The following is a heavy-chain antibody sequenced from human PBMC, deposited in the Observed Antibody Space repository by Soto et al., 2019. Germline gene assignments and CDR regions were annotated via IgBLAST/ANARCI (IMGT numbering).Heavy chain of an antibody. Sequence: ASVKVSCKVSGYTLTELSMHWVRQAPGKGLEWMGGFDPEDGETIYAQKFQGRVTMTEDTSTDTAYMELSSLRSEDTAVYYCATAARGSYNGRGYYYYGMDVWGQGTTVTVSS. J-gene: IGHJ6*02. CDR1: GYTLTELS. CDR2: FDPEDGET. CDR3: ATAARGSYNGRGYYYYGMDV. D-gene: IGHD1-26*01. V-gene: IGHV1-24*01.